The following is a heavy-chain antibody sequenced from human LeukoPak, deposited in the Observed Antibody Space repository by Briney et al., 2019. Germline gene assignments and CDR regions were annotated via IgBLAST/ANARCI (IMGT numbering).Heavy chain of an antibody. CDR1: GGSSSGYY. J-gene: IGHJ4*02. CDR2: INHSGST. CDR3: ARAPLRIPRGDY. V-gene: IGHV4-34*01. Sequence: SETLSLTCAVYGGSSSGYYRSWIRQPPGKGLEWIGEINHSGSTNYNPSLKSRVTISVDTSKNQFSLKLSSVTAADTAVYYCARAPLRIPRGDYWGQGTLVTVSS. D-gene: IGHD2/OR15-2a*01.